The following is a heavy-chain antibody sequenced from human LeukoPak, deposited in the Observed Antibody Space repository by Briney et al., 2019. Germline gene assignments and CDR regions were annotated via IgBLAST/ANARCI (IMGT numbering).Heavy chain of an antibody. J-gene: IGHJ4*02. CDR2: IKQDGSEK. CDR1: GFTFSSNW. D-gene: IGHD2-2*01. V-gene: IGHV3-7*01. CDR3: ARVWDTTCYRPLDY. Sequence: QPGGSLRLSCVASGFTFSSNWMSWVRQAPGKGLEWVANIKQDGSEKYYVDSVKGRFTISRDNAKNSLYLQMNSLRVEDTALYYCARVWDTTCYRPLDYWGQGTLVTVSS.